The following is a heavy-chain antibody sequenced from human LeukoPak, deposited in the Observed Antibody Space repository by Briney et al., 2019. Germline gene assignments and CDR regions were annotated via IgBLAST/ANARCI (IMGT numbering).Heavy chain of an antibody. J-gene: IGHJ4*02. D-gene: IGHD4-17*01. V-gene: IGHV3-30*01. CDR3: ARETTATSFDY. CDR2: ISYDGSTK. Sequence: GGSLRHSCAASGFTFSNYAMHWVRQAPGKGVEWVAVISYDGSTKYYADSVKGRFTISRDNSKNTLYLQMNILRAEDTAVYYCARETTATSFDYWGQGTLVTVSS. CDR1: GFTFSNYA.